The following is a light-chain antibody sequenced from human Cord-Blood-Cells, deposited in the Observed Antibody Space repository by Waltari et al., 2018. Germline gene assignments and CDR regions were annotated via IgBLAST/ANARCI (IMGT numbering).Light chain of an antibody. J-gene: IGLJ1*01. CDR3: CSYAGSSTYG. CDR1: SSDVGSYNL. CDR2: EVS. Sequence: QSALTQPASVSGSPGQSITISCTGTSSDVGSYNLVSWYQQSPGKAPKLMIYEVSKRPSVVSNRFSGSKSGNTAALTISGLQAEDEADYYCCSYAGSSTYGFGTGTKVTVL. V-gene: IGLV2-23*02.